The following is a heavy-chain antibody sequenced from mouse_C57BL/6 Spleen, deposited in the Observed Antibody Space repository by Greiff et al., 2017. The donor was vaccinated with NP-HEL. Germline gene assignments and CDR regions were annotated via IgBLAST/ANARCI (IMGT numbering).Heavy chain of an antibody. D-gene: IGHD1-1*01. V-gene: IGHV5-17*01. CDR3: ARGITTVDPIAY. J-gene: IGHJ3*01. Sequence: EVKVVESGGGLVKPGGSLKLSCAASGFTFSDYGMHWVRQAPEKGLEWVAYISSGSSTIYYADTVKGRFTISRDNAKNTLFLQMTSLRSEDTAMYYCARGITTVDPIAYWGQGTLVTVSA. CDR1: GFTFSDYG. CDR2: ISSGSSTI.